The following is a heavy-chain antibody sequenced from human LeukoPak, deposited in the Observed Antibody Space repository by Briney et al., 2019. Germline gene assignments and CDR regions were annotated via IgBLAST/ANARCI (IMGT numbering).Heavy chain of an antibody. D-gene: IGHD6-6*01. CDR3: AKDRLFIAARVLDY. CDR2: ISGNGGST. J-gene: IGHJ4*02. Sequence: PGGSLRLSCAASGFTVSINYMSWVRQAPGKGLEWVSAISGNGGSTYYADSVKGRFTISRDNSKNTLYLQMNSLRAEDTAVYYCAKDRLFIAARVLDYWGQGTLVTVSS. V-gene: IGHV3-23*01. CDR1: GFTVSINY.